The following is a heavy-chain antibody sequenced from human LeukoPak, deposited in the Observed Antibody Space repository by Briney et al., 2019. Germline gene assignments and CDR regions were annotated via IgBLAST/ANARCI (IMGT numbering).Heavy chain of an antibody. J-gene: IGHJ5*02. CDR2: ISWNSGSI. CDR3: ARIYYYDSSLDP. Sequence: GGSLRLSCAASGFTFDDYAMHWVRQAPGKGLEWVSGISWNSGSIGYADSVKGRFTISRDNAKNSLYLQMNSLRAEDTAVYYCARIYYYDSSLDPWGQGTLVTVSS. V-gene: IGHV3-9*01. D-gene: IGHD3-22*01. CDR1: GFTFDDYA.